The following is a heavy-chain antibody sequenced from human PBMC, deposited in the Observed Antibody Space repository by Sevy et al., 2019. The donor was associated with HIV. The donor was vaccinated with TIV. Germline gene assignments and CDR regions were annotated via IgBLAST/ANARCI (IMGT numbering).Heavy chain of an antibody. CDR3: ARGNSGSFDY. D-gene: IGHD3-22*01. J-gene: IGHJ4*02. Sequence: QLGGPLRLSCAASGFSFSNYWMHWVRQAPGKGLEWVANIKQDESEKYYVASVKGRFTISRDNAKNSLYLQMNSLRPEDTAVYYCARGNSGSFDYWGQGTLVTVSS. CDR2: IKQDESEK. V-gene: IGHV3-7*04. CDR1: GFSFSNYW.